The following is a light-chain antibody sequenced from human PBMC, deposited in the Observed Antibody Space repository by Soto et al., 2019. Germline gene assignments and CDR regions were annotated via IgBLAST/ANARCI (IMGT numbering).Light chain of an antibody. V-gene: IGKV3-11*01. Sequence: EIVLTQSPATLSLSPGERATLSCRASQFITNYLAWYQQKPGQPPRLLIYDSSIRAIGIPARFSGSGSGTDFTLTISGLEPEDFAAYYCQQRSNWLTFGGGTKVDLK. CDR1: QFITNY. CDR2: DSS. CDR3: QQRSNWLT. J-gene: IGKJ4*01.